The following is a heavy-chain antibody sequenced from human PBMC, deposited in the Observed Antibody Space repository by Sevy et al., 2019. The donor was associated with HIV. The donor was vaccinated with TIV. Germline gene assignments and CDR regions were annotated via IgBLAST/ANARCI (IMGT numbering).Heavy chain of an antibody. D-gene: IGHD2-2*02. Sequence: ASAKVSCKASGYTFTSYDINWVRQATGQGLEWMGWMNPNSGNTGYVQKFQGRVTMTRNTSISTAYMELSSLRSDGTAVYYCARGRYCSSTSCYTHYYYGMDVWGQGTTVTVSS. J-gene: IGHJ6*02. CDR3: ARGRYCSSTSCYTHYYYGMDV. CDR1: GYTFTSYD. CDR2: MNPNSGNT. V-gene: IGHV1-8*01.